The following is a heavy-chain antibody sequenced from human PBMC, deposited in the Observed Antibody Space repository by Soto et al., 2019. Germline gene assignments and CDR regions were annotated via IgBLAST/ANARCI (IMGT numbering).Heavy chain of an antibody. J-gene: IGHJ4*02. CDR1: GGSISSSSYY. V-gene: IGHV4-39*01. D-gene: IGHD4-17*01. Sequence: LPETLSLTCTVSGGSISSSSYYWGWIRQPPGKGLEWIGSIYYSGSTYYNPSLKSRVTISVDTSKNQFSLKLSSVTAADTAVYYCARVTPYGDYGDYWGQGTLVTVSS. CDR2: IYYSGST. CDR3: ARVTPYGDYGDY.